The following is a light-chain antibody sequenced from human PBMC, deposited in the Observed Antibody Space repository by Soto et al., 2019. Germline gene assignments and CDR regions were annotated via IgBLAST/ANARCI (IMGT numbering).Light chain of an antibody. V-gene: IGKV3-11*01. CDR1: QSVTSNY. CDR3: QQRSNWPRIT. J-gene: IGKJ5*01. CDR2: GAS. Sequence: EIVLTQSPATLSLSPGERATLSCRASQSVTSNYLAWYQQKPGQAPRLLIYGASTRATGIPARFSGSGSGTDFTLTISSLEPEDFAVYYCQQRSNWPRITFGQGTRLETK.